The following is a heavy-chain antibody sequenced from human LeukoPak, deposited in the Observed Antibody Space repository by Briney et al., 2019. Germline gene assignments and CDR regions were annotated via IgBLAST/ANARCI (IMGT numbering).Heavy chain of an antibody. Sequence: QPGGSLRLSCAASGFTFSSCGFNWVRQAPGKGLEWVSAISGSGGSTYYADSVKGRFTISRDNSKNTLYLQMNSLRAEDTAVYYCAKGTWGRWLQLRPALAHFGYWGQGTLVTVSS. V-gene: IGHV3-23*01. D-gene: IGHD5-24*01. CDR2: ISGSGGST. CDR1: GFTFSSCG. CDR3: AKGTWGRWLQLRPALAHFGY. J-gene: IGHJ4*02.